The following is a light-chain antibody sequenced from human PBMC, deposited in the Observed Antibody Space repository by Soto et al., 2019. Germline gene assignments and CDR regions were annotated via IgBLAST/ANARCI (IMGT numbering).Light chain of an antibody. V-gene: IGKV3-20*01. Sequence: EIVLSQSPGTLSLSPGEAATLSCRATQSVSSSYLAWYQHKPGQAPRLLIYRASSRAVGIPDRFSGSGSGTDFTLTISRLEPEDFAVYYCHLYDNSPKWKIRQGTKVNIK. CDR3: HLYDNSPKWK. CDR2: RAS. CDR1: QSVSSSY. J-gene: IGKJ1*01.